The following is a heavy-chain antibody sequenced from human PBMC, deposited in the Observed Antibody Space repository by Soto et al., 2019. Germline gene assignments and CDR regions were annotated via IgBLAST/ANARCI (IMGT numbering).Heavy chain of an antibody. CDR2: IYHRGST. Sequence: SETLSLTCAVSGASISSSNWWSWVRQPPGKGLEWIGEIYHRGSTNYNPSLKSRVTISVDKSKNQFSLKLSSVTAADTAVYYCASGYSYGFNTNDYWGQGTLVTVSS. D-gene: IGHD5-18*01. CDR1: GASISSSNW. V-gene: IGHV4-4*02. CDR3: ASGYSYGFNTNDY. J-gene: IGHJ4*02.